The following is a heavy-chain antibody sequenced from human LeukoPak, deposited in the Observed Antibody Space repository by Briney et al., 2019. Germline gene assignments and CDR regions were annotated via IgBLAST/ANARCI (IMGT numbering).Heavy chain of an antibody. CDR2: IGTIDDT. V-gene: IGHV3-13*01. D-gene: IGHD3-10*01. CDR3: AREAYGSGNYPFDY. J-gene: IGHJ4*02. CDR1: GFTFSTSD. Sequence: GGSLRLSCAASGFTFSTSDMHWVRQAPGKGLEWVSAIGTIDDTYYLDSVKGRFTISRENAKNSLYLQMNSLRAEDTAVYYCAREAYGSGNYPFDYWGQGTLVTVSS.